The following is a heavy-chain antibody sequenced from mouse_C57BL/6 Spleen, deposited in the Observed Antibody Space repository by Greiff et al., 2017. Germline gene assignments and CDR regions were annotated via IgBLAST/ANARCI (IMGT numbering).Heavy chain of an antibody. Sequence: VQLKESGPELVKPGASVKISCKASGYAFSSSWMNWVKQRPGKGLEWIGRIYPGDGDTNYNGKFKGKATLTADKSSSTAYMQLSSLTSEDSAVYFCARGSSYVEYFDYWGQGTTLTVSS. V-gene: IGHV1-82*01. CDR2: IYPGDGDT. CDR1: GYAFSSSW. CDR3: ARGSSYVEYFDY. J-gene: IGHJ2*01. D-gene: IGHD1-1*01.